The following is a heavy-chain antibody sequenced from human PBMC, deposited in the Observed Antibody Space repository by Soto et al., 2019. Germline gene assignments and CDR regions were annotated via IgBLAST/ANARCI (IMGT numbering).Heavy chain of an antibody. V-gene: IGHV4-30-4*01. CDR3: ASSGYCTNGVCYTLFDL. CDR2: IYYSGST. Sequence: SETLSLTCTVSGGSISSGDYYWSWIRQPPGKGLEWIGYIYYSGSTYYNPSLKSRVTISVDTSKNQFSLKLSSVTAADTAVYYCASSGYCTNGVCYTLFDLWGQGTLVTVSS. J-gene: IGHJ5*02. D-gene: IGHD2-8*01. CDR1: GGSISSGDYY.